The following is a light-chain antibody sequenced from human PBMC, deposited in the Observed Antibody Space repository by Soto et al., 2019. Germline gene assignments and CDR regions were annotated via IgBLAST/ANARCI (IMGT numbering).Light chain of an antibody. CDR1: SSNIGSNT. Sequence: QSVLTQPPSASGTPGQRVTISCSGSSSNIGSNTVNWYQQLPGTAPKLLIYSNNQRPSGVPDRFSGSKSGTSASLAISGLQSEDEADYYCAAWYDSLNGWVFGGGTKVTFL. CDR3: AAWYDSLNGWV. J-gene: IGLJ3*02. CDR2: SNN. V-gene: IGLV1-44*01.